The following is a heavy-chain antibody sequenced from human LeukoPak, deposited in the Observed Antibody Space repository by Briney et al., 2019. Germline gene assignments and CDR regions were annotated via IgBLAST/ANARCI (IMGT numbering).Heavy chain of an antibody. CDR1: GFTVSSNY. CDR2: IYSGGST. D-gene: IGHD6-13*01. J-gene: IGHJ4*02. Sequence: GGSLRLSCAASGFTVSSNYMSWVRQAPGKGLEWVSVIYSGGSTYYADSAKGRFTISRDNSKNTLYLQMSSLRAEDTAVYYCARGGIAAAGPDYWGQGTLVTVSS. CDR3: ARGGIAAAGPDY. V-gene: IGHV3-53*01.